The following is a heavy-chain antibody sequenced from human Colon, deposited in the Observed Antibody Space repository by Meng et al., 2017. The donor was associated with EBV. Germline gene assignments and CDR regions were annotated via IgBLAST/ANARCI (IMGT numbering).Heavy chain of an antibody. CDR2: IYYSGST. J-gene: IGHJ4*02. CDR3: ARGGYYSFDY. CDR1: GGSISSSNSY. V-gene: IGHV4-39*01. D-gene: IGHD5-18*01. Sequence: LQESGPGLVKPSETLSPTCLVSGGSISSSNSYWGWIRQPPGKGLEWIGTIYYSGSTSYNPSLKSRVTISVDTSKNQFSLKLSSVTAADTAVYYCARGGYYSFDYWGQRTLVTVSS.